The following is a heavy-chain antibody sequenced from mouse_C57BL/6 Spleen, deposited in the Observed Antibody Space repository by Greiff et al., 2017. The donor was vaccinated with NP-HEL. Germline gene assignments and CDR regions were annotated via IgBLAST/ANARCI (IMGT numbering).Heavy chain of an antibody. Sequence: EVKLLESGEGLVKPGGSLKLSCAASGFTFSSYAMSWVRQTPEKRLEWVAYISSGGDYIYYADTVKGRFTISRDNARNTLYLQMSSLKSEDTAMYYCTRGDYYGSSWNFDYWGQGTTLTVSS. J-gene: IGHJ2*01. D-gene: IGHD1-1*01. CDR2: ISSGGDYI. V-gene: IGHV5-9-1*02. CDR1: GFTFSSYA. CDR3: TRGDYYGSSWNFDY.